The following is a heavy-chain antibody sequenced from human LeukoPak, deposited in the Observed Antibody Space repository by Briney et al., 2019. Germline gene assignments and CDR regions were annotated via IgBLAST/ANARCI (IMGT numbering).Heavy chain of an antibody. D-gene: IGHD2-2*01. V-gene: IGHV1-24*01. CDR2: FDPEDGET. CDR3: ATTPAAPWSSNWFDP. Sequence: ASVTVSCKVSGYTLTELSMHWVRQAPGKGLEWMGGFDPEDGETIYAQKFQGRVTMTEDTSTDTAYMELSSLRSEDTAVYYCATTPAAPWSSNWFDPWGQGTLVTVSS. J-gene: IGHJ5*02. CDR1: GYTLTELS.